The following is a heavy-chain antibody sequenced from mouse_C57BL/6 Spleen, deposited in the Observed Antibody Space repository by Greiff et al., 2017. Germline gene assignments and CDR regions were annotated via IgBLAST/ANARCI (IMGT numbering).Heavy chain of an antibody. CDR1: GYTFTSYW. Sequence: QVQLQQPGAELVMPGASVKLSCTASGYTFTSYWMHWVKQRPGQGLEWIGEIDPSDSYTNYTQKFQGKSTLTVDKSSSTAYLQLSSLTSEDSAVYYCARKGYGSREWFAYWGKGTLVTVSA. D-gene: IGHD1-1*01. CDR3: ARKGYGSREWFAY. J-gene: IGHJ3*01. CDR2: IDPSDSYT. V-gene: IGHV1-69*01.